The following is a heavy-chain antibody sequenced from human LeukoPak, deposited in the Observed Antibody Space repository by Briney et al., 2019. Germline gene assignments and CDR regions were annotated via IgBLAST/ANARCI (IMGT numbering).Heavy chain of an antibody. J-gene: IGHJ4*02. V-gene: IGHV3-48*01. CDR3: ARGESLGC. D-gene: IGHD3-10*01. CDR1: GFTFSSYT. CDR2: ISGSSSII. Sequence: GGSLRLSCAASGFTFSSYTMNWVRQAPGKGLEWVSYISGSSSIIYYADSVKGRFTISRDNAKNSLDLQMNSLRAEDTAVYYCARGESLGCWGQGTLVTVSS.